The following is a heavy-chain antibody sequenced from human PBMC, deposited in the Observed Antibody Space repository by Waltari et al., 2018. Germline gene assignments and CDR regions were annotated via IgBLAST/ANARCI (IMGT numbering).Heavy chain of an antibody. V-gene: IGHV3-23*03. CDR2: IYSGGST. CDR1: GFTFSSYA. Sequence: EVQLLESGGGLVQPGGSLRLSCAASGFTFSSYAMSWVRQAPGKGLEWVSVIYSGGSTYYADSVKGRFTISRDNSKNTLYLQMNSLRAEDTAVYYCARDTFYNWYFDLWGRGTLVTVSS. CDR3: ARDTFYNWYFDL. J-gene: IGHJ2*01.